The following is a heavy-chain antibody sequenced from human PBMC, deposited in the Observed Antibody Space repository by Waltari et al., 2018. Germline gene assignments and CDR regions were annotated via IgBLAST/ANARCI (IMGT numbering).Heavy chain of an antibody. Sequence: EGQLVESGGGLVKPGGSLRLSCAASGFTVPRPHMNWVLQAPGKGLEWVSTIYSSATTFYADSVKGRFTISRDNSKNLLFLQMDDLRVNDTAVYYCARGGQIVRPRPLDLWGPGTLVTVSS. J-gene: IGHJ3*01. D-gene: IGHD6-6*01. CDR1: GFTVPRPH. V-gene: IGHV3-66*01. CDR2: IYSSATT. CDR3: ARGGQIVRPRPLDL.